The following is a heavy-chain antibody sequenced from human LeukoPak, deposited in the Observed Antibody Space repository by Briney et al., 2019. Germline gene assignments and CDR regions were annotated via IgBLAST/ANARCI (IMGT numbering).Heavy chain of an antibody. J-gene: IGHJ6*03. CDR3: ARDSLRTALYYMDV. V-gene: IGHV3-30*04. CDR1: GFTFSSFA. Sequence: GGSLRLSCAASGFTFSSFATHWVRQAPGKGLEWVAITSYDGSSKYYTDSVKGRFTISRDNSKNMLYLQMSSLRPEDTAVYYCARDSLRTALYYMDVWGKGTTVTVSS. CDR2: TSYDGSSK.